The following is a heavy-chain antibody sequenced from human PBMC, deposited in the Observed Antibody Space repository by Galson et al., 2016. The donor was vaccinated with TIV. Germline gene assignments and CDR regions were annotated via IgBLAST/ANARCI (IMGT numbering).Heavy chain of an antibody. CDR3: VAGGVSNLGDD. V-gene: IGHV3-53*01. D-gene: IGHD5/OR15-5a*01. CDR1: GFLVSNKF. CDR2: IYRKGGT. Sequence: SLRLSCAASGFLVSNKFMNWVRQAPGKGLEWVSIIYRKGGTYNTDAMEGRFTISRDISKNTIFLQMNSLRTEDTAVYYCVAGGVSNLGDDWGQGILVTVSS. J-gene: IGHJ4*02.